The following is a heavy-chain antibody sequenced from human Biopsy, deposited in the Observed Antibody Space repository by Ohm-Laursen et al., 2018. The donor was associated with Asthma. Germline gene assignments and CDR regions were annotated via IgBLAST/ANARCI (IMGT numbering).Heavy chain of an antibody. D-gene: IGHD6-6*01. J-gene: IGHJ2*01. CDR1: GDAMSTSGSY. V-gene: IGHV4-39*02. Sequence: TLSLTCIVSGDAMSTSGSYWGWIRQSPGKGLEWIGSIYYSGRTYYNPSLESRVTISADTSKNHFSLKGTSVTAADTAVYYCARAVSSSSYWYFDLWGRGDLVTVSS. CDR2: IYYSGRT. CDR3: ARAVSSSSYWYFDL.